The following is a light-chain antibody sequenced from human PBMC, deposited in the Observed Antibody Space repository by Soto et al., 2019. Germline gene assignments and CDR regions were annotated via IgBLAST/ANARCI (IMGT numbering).Light chain of an antibody. CDR2: AAS. Sequence: DIQMTQSQSSLSASVGDRVTITCRASQSISRSLNWYHHKPWKAPKLLIYAASSLQNGVPARFRGGGSGTEFTLSISSLQPEDFGTYYCQQSCTTASITFGQGTRLEIK. CDR1: QSISRS. V-gene: IGKV1-39*01. J-gene: IGKJ5*01. CDR3: QQSCTTASIT.